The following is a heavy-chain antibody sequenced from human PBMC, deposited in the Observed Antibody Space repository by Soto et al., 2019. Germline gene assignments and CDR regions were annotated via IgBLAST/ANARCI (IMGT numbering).Heavy chain of an antibody. V-gene: IGHV3-7*01. CDR2: IKPDGSET. CDR3: ARDPSFGAFDI. CDR1: GFTFRSSW. Sequence: GGSLRLSCEASGFTFRSSWMSWVRQAPGKGLEWVSYIKPDGSETYYVDSVRGRFTISRDNAKNSLYLQMNSLRAEDTAFYYCARDPSFGAFDIWGQGTMVTVSS. J-gene: IGHJ3*02. D-gene: IGHD3-10*01.